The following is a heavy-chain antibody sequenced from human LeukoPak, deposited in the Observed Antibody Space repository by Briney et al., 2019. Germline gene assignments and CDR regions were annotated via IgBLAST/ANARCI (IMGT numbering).Heavy chain of an antibody. CDR2: ISYDGSNK. CDR3: ARSGIVVVPAAILGGFDP. D-gene: IGHD2-2*01. V-gene: IGHV3-30-3*01. Sequence: GGSLRLSCAASGFTFSSYAMHWVRQAPGKGLEWVSVISYDGSNKYYADSVKGRFTISRDNSKNTLYLQMNSLRAEDTAVYYCARSGIVVVPAAILGGFDPWGQGTLVTVSS. CDR1: GFTFSSYA. J-gene: IGHJ5*02.